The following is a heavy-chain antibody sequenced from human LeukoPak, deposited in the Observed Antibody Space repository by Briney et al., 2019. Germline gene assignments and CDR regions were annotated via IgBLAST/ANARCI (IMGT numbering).Heavy chain of an antibody. D-gene: IGHD5-18*01. CDR2: INTSGSI. CDR1: GGSISNYY. Sequence: PSETLSLTCTASGGSISNYYWSWIRQPAGKGLEWIGRINTSGSIDYNPSLKSRVTMSVDTAKNQFSLNLSSLTAADTAVYYCARSRGTTLVTRFDYWGQGTLVTVSS. CDR3: ARSRGTTLVTRFDY. V-gene: IGHV4-4*07. J-gene: IGHJ4*02.